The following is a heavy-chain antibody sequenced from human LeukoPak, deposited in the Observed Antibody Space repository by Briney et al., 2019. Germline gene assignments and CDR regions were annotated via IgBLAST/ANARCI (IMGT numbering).Heavy chain of an antibody. CDR2: IYYSGST. J-gene: IGHJ3*02. Sequence: SETLSLTCTVSDGSISSGNSYWSWIRQPPGKGLEWIGYIYYSGSTNYNPSLKSRVTISVDTSKNQFSLKLSSVTAADTAVYYCARARIEWELLLPDAFDIWGQGTMVTVSS. D-gene: IGHD1-26*01. V-gene: IGHV4-61*01. CDR1: DGSISSGNSY. CDR3: ARARIEWELLLPDAFDI.